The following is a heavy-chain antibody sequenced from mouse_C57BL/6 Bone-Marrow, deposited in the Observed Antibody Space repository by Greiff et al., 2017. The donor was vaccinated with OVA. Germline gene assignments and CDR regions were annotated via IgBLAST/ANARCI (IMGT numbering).Heavy chain of an antibody. CDR2: ISYSGST. J-gene: IGHJ3*01. CDR1: GYSITSGYD. V-gene: IGHV3-1*01. CDR3: ARGQTLRGLAY. D-gene: IGHD1-1*01. Sequence: DVQLVESGPGMVKPSQSLSLTCTVTGYSITSGYDWHWIRHFPGNKLEWMGYISYSGSTNYNPSLKSRISITHDTSKNHFFLKLNSVTTEDTATYYCARGQTLRGLAYWGQGTLVTVSA.